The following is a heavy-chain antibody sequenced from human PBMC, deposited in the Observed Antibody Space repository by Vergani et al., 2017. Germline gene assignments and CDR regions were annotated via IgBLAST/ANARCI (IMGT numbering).Heavy chain of an antibody. D-gene: IGHD3-3*01. CDR3: ARDKYFWSGYSSYYMDV. CDR1: GFTFSSYA. Sequence: QVQLVESGGGVVQPGRSLRLSCAASGFTFSSYAMHWVRQAPGKGLEWVAVISYDGSNKYYADSVKGRFTISRDNSKNTLYLQMNSLRAEDTAVYYCARDKYFWSGYSSYYMDVWGKGTTVTVSS. J-gene: IGHJ6*03. CDR2: ISYDGSNK. V-gene: IGHV3-30-3*01.